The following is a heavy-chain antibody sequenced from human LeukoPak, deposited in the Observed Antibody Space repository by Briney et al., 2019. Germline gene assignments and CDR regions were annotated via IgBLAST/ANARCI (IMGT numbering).Heavy chain of an antibody. D-gene: IGHD3-9*01. CDR3: AKWGDYDILTGYYVSDF. Sequence: PGGYLRLYCAASGFIFRNYAMSWVRQAPGKGLEWVSAITGSGDTTYYADSVKGRFTISRDNSKNTLYVEMNTLRAEDTAVYYCAKWGDYDILTGYYVSDFWGQGTLVTVSS. V-gene: IGHV3-23*01. J-gene: IGHJ4*02. CDR2: ITGSGDTT. CDR1: GFIFRNYA.